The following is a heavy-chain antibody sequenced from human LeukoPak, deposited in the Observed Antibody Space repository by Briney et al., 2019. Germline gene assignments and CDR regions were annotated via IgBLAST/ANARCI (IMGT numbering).Heavy chain of an antibody. CDR2: IKQDGSEK. Sequence: PGGSLRLSCAASEFTFSSYWMSWVRQAPGKGLEWVANIKQDGSEKYYVDSVKGRFTISRDNAKNSLYLQMSSLRAEDTAVYYCARVGGYDFFGDYFDYWGQGTLVTVSS. J-gene: IGHJ4*02. CDR3: ARVGGYDFFGDYFDY. V-gene: IGHV3-7*03. CDR1: EFTFSSYW. D-gene: IGHD5-12*01.